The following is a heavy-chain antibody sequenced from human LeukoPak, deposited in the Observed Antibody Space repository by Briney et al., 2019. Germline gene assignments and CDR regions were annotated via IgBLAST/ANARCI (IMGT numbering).Heavy chain of an antibody. V-gene: IGHV3-23*01. CDR3: AKVLGIYDSPGYAWYFDY. CDR2: ISGTGHTT. J-gene: IGHJ4*02. Sequence: GGSLRLSCTASGFTFSSHAMTWVRQAPGKGLEWVSIISGTGHTTYYADPVKGRFTISRDNSKNTLYLQMNSLRAEDTAVYYCAKVLGIYDSPGYAWYFDYWGQGTLVTVSS. CDR1: GFTFSSHA. D-gene: IGHD2/OR15-2a*01.